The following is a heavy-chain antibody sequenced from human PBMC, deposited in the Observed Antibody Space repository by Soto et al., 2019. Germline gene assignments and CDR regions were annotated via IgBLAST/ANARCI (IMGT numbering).Heavy chain of an antibody. D-gene: IGHD6-13*01. V-gene: IGHV2-26*01. CDR3: ARIRGGSIAAAVGLDP. CDR1: GFSLSNARMG. J-gene: IGHJ5*02. CDR2: IFSNDEK. Sequence: SGPTLVNPTETLTLTCTVSGFSLSNARMGVSWIRQPPGKALEWLAHIFSNDEKSYSTSLKSRLTISKDTSKSQVVLTMTNMDPVDTATYYCARIRGGSIAAAVGLDPWGQGTLVTVS.